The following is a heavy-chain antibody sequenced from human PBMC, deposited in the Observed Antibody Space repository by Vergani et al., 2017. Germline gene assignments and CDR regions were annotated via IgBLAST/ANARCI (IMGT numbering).Heavy chain of an antibody. CDR3: AKGVADNGWSLTCFDY. V-gene: IGHV3-23*01. CDR1: GFTFSRYA. J-gene: IGHJ4*02. CDR2: ISGSDAGT. D-gene: IGHD6-19*01. Sequence: EVQLLQSGGGLVQTGGSLRLSCAASGFTFSRYAMSWVRQAPGKGLEWVSAISGSDAGTDYADSVKGRFTISRDNSKSTLYLQMDSLRVEDTAVYYCAKGVADNGWSLTCFDYWGQGTLVTVSS.